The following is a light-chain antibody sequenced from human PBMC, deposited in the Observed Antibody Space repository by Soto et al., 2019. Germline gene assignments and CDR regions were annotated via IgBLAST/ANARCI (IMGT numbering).Light chain of an antibody. CDR1: QSISNY. Sequence: EIVLTQSPATLSLSPGERATLSCRASQSISNYLALYQQKPGQAPRLLIYDATNRATGIPDRFSGSGSETDFTLTISSLEPEDFAVYYCQQRTRWPPLTFGGGTKVEIK. J-gene: IGKJ4*01. V-gene: IGKV3-11*01. CDR2: DAT. CDR3: QQRTRWPPLT.